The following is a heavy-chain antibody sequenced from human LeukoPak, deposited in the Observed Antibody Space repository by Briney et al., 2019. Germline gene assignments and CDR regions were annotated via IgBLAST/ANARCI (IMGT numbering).Heavy chain of an antibody. D-gene: IGHD6-13*01. CDR2: IYTSGST. Sequence: SETLSLTCTVSGGSISSYYWSWIRQPAGKDLEWIGRIYTSGSTNYNPSLKSRVTISVDKSKNQFSLKLSSVTAADTAVYYCARDLGIFPNYFYYMDVWGKGTTVTVSS. V-gene: IGHV4-4*07. CDR3: ARDLGIFPNYFYYMDV. CDR1: GGSISSYY. J-gene: IGHJ6*03.